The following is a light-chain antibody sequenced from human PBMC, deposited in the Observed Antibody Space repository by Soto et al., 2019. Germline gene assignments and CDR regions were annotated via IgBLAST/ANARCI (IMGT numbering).Light chain of an antibody. CDR2: SAS. Sequence: DIQMTQSPSTLSASVGDRVTITCRDSQSISSWLAWYQQKRGKAPKVXIYSASSLQSGVPSRFGGSGSGTDFSLTISSLQPEDFETYDCQQSSSTTITFGQGTRLEIK. J-gene: IGKJ5*01. V-gene: IGKV1-39*01. CDR3: QQSSSTTIT. CDR1: QSISSW.